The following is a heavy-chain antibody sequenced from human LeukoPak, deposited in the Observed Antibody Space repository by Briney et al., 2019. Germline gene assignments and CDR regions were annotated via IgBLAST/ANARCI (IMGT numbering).Heavy chain of an antibody. V-gene: IGHV1-24*01. CDR3: ATDVTMVRGGYYGMDV. Sequence: VASVTVSCKVSGYTLTELSMHWVRQAPGKGLEWMGGFDPEDGETIYAQKFQGRVTMTEDTSTDTAYMELSSLRSEDTAVYYCATDVTMVRGGYYGMDVWGQGTTVTVSS. J-gene: IGHJ6*02. CDR1: GYTLTELS. CDR2: FDPEDGET. D-gene: IGHD3-10*01.